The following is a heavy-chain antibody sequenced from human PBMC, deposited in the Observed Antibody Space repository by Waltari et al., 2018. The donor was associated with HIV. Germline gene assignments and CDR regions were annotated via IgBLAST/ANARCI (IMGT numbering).Heavy chain of an antibody. V-gene: IGHV1-69*01. CDR1: GGTVSSSD. Sequence: QVQLVQSGAEVKKPGSSVKVSCKASGGTVSSSDLSWVRQAPGQGLEWRGAITSLFGEANYAQKFRGRLTITADESTSTAYMELSSLRSEDTAVDYCARVPDRSGYQRYAMDVWGQGTTDTVS. CDR2: ITSLFGEA. J-gene: IGHJ6*02. D-gene: IGHD3-22*01. CDR3: ARVPDRSGYQRYAMDV.